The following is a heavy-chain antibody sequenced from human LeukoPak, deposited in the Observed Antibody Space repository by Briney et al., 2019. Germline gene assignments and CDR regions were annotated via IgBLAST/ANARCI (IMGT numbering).Heavy chain of an antibody. CDR3: ARARPYYCSGGSCYWSYYFDY. CDR2: INHSGGT. V-gene: IGHV4-34*01. D-gene: IGHD2-15*01. J-gene: IGHJ4*02. CDR1: GGSCRGYY. Sequence: SETLSLTCAVYGGSCRGYYWSWIRQPPGKGLECIGEINHSGGTNYNPSLKSRVTISVDTSKNQFSLKLSSVTAADTAVYYCARARPYYCSGGSCYWSYYFDYWGQGTLVTVSS.